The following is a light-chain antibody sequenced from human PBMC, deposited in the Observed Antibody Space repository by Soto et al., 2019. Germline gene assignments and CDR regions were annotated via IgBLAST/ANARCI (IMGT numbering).Light chain of an antibody. CDR1: QSITTSY. CDR3: QQYGSTPLT. CDR2: GAS. J-gene: IGKJ4*01. Sequence: ETVLTQSPGTLSLSPGERATLSCRASQSITTSYLAWYQQKPGQAPRLLIYGASTRATGIPDRFSSSGSGTDFTLTISRLEPEDFAVYFCQQYGSTPLTFGGGTKVDIK. V-gene: IGKV3-20*01.